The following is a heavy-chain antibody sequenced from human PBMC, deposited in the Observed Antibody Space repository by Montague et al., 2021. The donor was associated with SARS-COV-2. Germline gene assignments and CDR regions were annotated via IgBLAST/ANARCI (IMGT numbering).Heavy chain of an antibody. J-gene: IGHJ5*02. V-gene: IGHV4-39*01. CDR2: MYYSGNT. CDR1: GVSIGNSGYY. Sequence: SETLSLTCIVSGVSIGNSGYYWGWIRQPPGKGLEWIGSMYYSGNTYYNPSLKSRVTISVDSSKNQFFLNLGSVTAADTAVYYCVTVWGYYGSGSYSTNWFDPWGQGTLVTVSS. CDR3: VTVWGYYGSGSYSTNWFDP. D-gene: IGHD3-10*01.